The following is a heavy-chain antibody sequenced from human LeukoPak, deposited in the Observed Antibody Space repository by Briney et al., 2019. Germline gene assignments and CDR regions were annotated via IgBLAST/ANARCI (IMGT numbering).Heavy chain of an antibody. J-gene: IGHJ4*02. D-gene: IGHD3-22*01. Sequence: SVKVSCKASGYTFTGYYMHWVRQAPGQGLEWVGRIVPVIGVATYAQSLQGRVIITADRSTNTAYMELSSLRFEDSAVYFCARHSSRGHYYDFDFWGQGSLVTVSS. CDR2: IVPVIGVA. CDR3: ARHSSRGHYYDFDF. CDR1: GYTFTGYY. V-gene: IGHV1-69*02.